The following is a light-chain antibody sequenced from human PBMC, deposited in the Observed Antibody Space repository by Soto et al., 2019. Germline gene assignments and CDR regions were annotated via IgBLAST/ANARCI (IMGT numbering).Light chain of an antibody. CDR1: SSNIGSNS. J-gene: IGLJ1*01. Sequence: VLTQAPSVSWTPGQRVTISCSGSSSNIGSNSVYWYQHLTGTAPKLLIYRNNQRPSGVPDRISGSKSDTSASLAISGLRSEDEADYYCATWDDSLSGFVFGTGTKVTVL. CDR2: RNN. CDR3: ATWDDSLSGFV. V-gene: IGLV1-47*01.